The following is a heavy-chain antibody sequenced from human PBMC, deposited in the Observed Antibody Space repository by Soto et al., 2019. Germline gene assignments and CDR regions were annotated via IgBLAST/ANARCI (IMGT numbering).Heavy chain of an antibody. CDR1: GGTFSSYA. V-gene: IGHV1-69*13. CDR3: ARDRRAVAGTEFDY. Sequence: ASVKVSCKASGGTFSSYAISWVRQAPGQGLEWMGGIIPIFGTANYAQKFQGRVTITADESTSTAYMELSSLRSEDTAVYYCARDRRAVAGTEFDYWGQGTLVTVSS. J-gene: IGHJ4*02. D-gene: IGHD6-19*01. CDR2: IIPIFGTA.